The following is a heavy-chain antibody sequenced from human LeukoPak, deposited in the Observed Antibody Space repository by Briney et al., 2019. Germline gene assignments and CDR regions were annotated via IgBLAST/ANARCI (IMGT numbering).Heavy chain of an antibody. CDR1: GGTFSTYA. Sequence: ASVKVSCKASGGTFSTYAISWVRQAPGQGLEWMGGIIPILATANYAQKFQGRVTITADESTSTAYMELSSLRSEDTAVYYCAAAKCSGGSCYSLPFDYWGQGTLVTVSS. CDR3: AAAKCSGGSCYSLPFDY. D-gene: IGHD2-15*01. J-gene: IGHJ4*02. V-gene: IGHV1-69*01. CDR2: IIPILATA.